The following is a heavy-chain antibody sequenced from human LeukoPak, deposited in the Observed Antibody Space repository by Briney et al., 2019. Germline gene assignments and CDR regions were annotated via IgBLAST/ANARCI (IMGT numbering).Heavy chain of an antibody. CDR2: INYSGST. D-gene: IGHD5-24*01. CDR1: GGSICSYY. V-gene: IGHV4-59*01. Sequence: PSETLSLTPTVSGGSICSYYCSWVRPPPGEGLEWSGYINYSGSTDYNTSLKSGVTISVETSKNQFFLKLSSVVAADTAVYYCAGGSRCDGYNYFDYWGQGTLVTVSS. CDR3: AGGSRCDGYNYFDY. J-gene: IGHJ4*02.